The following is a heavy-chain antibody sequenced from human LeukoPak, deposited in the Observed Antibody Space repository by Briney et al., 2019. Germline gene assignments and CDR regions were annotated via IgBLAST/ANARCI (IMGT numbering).Heavy chain of an antibody. CDR1: GGTFSSYT. V-gene: IGHV1-69*02. CDR2: IIPILGIA. D-gene: IGHD6-13*01. Sequence: ASVKVSCTASGGTFSSYTISWVRQTPGQGLEWMGRIIPILGIANYAQTFQGRVTITADKSTSTAYMELSSLRSEDTAVYYCARGSSSWDWFDPWGQGTLVTVSS. J-gene: IGHJ5*02. CDR3: ARGSSSWDWFDP.